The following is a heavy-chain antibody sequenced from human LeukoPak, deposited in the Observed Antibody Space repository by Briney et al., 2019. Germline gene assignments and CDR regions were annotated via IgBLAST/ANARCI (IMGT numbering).Heavy chain of an antibody. Sequence: SETLSLTCTVSGGSISSYYWSWIRQPPGKGLEWIGYIYYSGSTNYNPSLKSRVTISVDTSKNQFSLKLSSVTAADTAVYYCASLVTTGSFDYWGQGTLVTVSS. CDR2: IYYSGST. CDR1: GGSISSYY. V-gene: IGHV4-59*01. D-gene: IGHD4-17*01. CDR3: ASLVTTGSFDY. J-gene: IGHJ4*02.